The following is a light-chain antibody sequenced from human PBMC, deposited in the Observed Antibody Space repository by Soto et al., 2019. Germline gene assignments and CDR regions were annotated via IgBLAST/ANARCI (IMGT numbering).Light chain of an antibody. J-gene: IGLJ1*01. CDR1: SSDVGGYHY. Sequence: QSALTQPASVSGSLGQSITISCTGTSSDVGGYHYVSWYQQYPGKAPKLMIYEVSNRPSGVSNRFSGSKSGHTASLTISGLQAEDEADYYCSSYTSSSTRVFGTGTKLTV. CDR3: SSYTSSSTRV. V-gene: IGLV2-14*01. CDR2: EVS.